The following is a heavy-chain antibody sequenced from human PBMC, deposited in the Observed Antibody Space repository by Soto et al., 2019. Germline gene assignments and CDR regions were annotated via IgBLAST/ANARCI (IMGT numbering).Heavy chain of an antibody. V-gene: IGHV3-30-3*01. J-gene: IGHJ4*02. CDR1: GLTFSSYA. CDR2: ISYDGGNK. Sequence: PGGSLRLSCAASGLTFSSYAMHWVRQAPGKGLEWVAVISYDGGNKYYADSVKGRFTISRDNSKNTLYLQMNSLRAEDTAVYYCAREIERLLGYWGQGTLVTVSS. CDR3: AREIERLLGY. D-gene: IGHD3-3*01.